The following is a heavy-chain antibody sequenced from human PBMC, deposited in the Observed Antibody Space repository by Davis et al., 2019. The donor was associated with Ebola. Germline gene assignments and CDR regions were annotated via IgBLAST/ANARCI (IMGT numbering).Heavy chain of an antibody. CDR2: INPSGGST. D-gene: IGHD2-21*01. J-gene: IGHJ4*02. CDR1: GYTFSNRY. Sequence: ALVKVSCKASGYTFSNRYLHWVRQAPGQGLEWMGLINPSGGSTSYAQKFQGRVTMTRDTSTSTVYMELSSLRSEDTAVYYCARVGDKDYWGQGTLVTVSS. V-gene: IGHV1-46*01. CDR3: ARVGDKDY.